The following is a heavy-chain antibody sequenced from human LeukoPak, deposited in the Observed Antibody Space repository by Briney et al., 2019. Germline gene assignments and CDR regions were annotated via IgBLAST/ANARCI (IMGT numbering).Heavy chain of an antibody. CDR1: GGSFSGYY. CDR2: INHSGST. V-gene: IGHV4-34*01. CDR3: AREAFSSGYYDDY. Sequence: SETLSLTCAVYGGSFSGYYWSWIRQPPGKGLEWIGEINHSGSTNYNPSLKSRVTISVDTPKNQFSLKLSSVTAADTAVYYCAREAFSSGYYDDYWGQGTLVTVSS. D-gene: IGHD3-22*01. J-gene: IGHJ4*02.